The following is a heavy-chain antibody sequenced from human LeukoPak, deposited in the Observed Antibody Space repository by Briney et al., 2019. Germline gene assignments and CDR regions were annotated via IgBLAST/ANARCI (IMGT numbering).Heavy chain of an antibody. D-gene: IGHD6-19*01. J-gene: IGHJ3*02. CDR1: GDSLSSYY. CDR2: IYTSGST. CDR3: ARALMAGTEAFDI. V-gene: IGHV4-4*07. Sequence: PSETLSLTCTVSGDSLSSYYWSWIRQPPGKGLEWIGRIYTSGSTNYNPSLKSRVTMSVDTSKNQFSLKLSSVTAADTAVYYCARALMAGTEAFDIWGQGTMVTVSS.